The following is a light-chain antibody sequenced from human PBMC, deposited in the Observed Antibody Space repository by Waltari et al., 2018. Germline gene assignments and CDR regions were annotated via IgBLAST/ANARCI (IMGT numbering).Light chain of an antibody. CDR1: SSDVGDYNY. Sequence: QTALTQPASVSGSPGPSITISCPGTSSDVGDYNYVSWYQQYPGEAPKLIIYDVSHRPSGVSNRFSGSKSGNTASLTISGLQAEDEADYYCSSYISDDTLDVFGTGTKVTVL. CDR2: DVS. J-gene: IGLJ1*01. V-gene: IGLV2-14*03. CDR3: SSYISDDTLDV.